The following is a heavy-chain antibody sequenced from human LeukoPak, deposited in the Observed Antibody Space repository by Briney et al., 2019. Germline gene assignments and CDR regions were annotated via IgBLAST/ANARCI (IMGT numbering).Heavy chain of an antibody. CDR3: ARNPSGSGTFDY. V-gene: IGHV1-8*01. CDR2: MNPNSGNT. D-gene: IGHD3-10*01. J-gene: IGHJ4*02. Sequence: VASVKVSCKASGYTFTSYDINWVRQATGQGLEWMGWMNPNSGNTGYAQKFQGRVTMTRNTSISTAYMELSSLRSEDTAVYYCARNPSGSGTFDYWGQGTLVTVSP. CDR1: GYTFTSYD.